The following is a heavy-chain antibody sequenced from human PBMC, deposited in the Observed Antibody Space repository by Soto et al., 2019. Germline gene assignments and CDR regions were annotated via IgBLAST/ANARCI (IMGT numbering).Heavy chain of an antibody. V-gene: IGHV1-69*01. CDR3: GRYNPQGITVTSLFSGDYGMEV. D-gene: IGHD4-4*01. CDR1: GGTFSSYA. CDR2: IIPIFGTA. J-gene: IGHJ6*02. Sequence: KVSCKASGGTFSSYAISWVRQAPGQGLEWMGGIIPIFGTANYAQKFQGRVTITADESTSTAYMELSSLRSEDTAVYDCGRYNPQGITVTSLFSGDYGMEVWGQETTVTVSS.